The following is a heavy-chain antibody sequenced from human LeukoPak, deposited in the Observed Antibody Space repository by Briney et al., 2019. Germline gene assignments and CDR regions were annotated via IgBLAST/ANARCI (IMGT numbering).Heavy chain of an antibody. J-gene: IGHJ4*02. V-gene: IGHV1-2*06. CDR1: GYTFTDNY. CDR3: ARDGSGIAY. CDR2: INPKTGAA. Sequence: ASVKVSCKASGYTFTDNYIYWVRQAPGQGLEWMGRINPKTGAANSAQKFQGRVTMTRDTSISTAYMELSRLKSDDTAVYYCARDGSGIAYWGQGTLVTVSS. D-gene: IGHD6-25*01.